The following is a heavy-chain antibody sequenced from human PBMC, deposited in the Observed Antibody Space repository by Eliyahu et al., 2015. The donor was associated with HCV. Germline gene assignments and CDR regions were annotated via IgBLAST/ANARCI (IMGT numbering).Heavy chain of an antibody. Sequence: QVQLVQSGAEVKMPGASVKVSCKASGYTFXSYAIXWXRQAPGQGLEWMGWISGFKGNTXYAQKFQGRVTMTTDXSTSTAYMELRSLRSDDTAVYYCARVSVRPEGGLWSTYYNVGFNGMVVWGQGTTVTVSS. CDR2: ISGFKGNT. D-gene: IGHD3-3*01. J-gene: IGHJ6*02. V-gene: IGHV1-18*01. CDR1: GYTFXSYA. CDR3: ARVSVRPEGGLWSTYYNVGFNGMVV.